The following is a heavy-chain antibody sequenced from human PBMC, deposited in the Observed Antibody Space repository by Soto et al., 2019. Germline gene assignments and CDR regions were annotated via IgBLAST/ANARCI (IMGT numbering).Heavy chain of an antibody. Sequence: QMQLQASGPGLVKPSETLSLTCNVSGASVSHGYWSWIRQPPGKALEWIGFMYFGGSFNYNPSLTGRATTSVEPSKNQFSMKLTSVTASDTAVYYCARSYYDSTGFAVDPWGQGTLVTVSS. CDR3: ARSYYDSTGFAVDP. CDR2: MYFGGSF. V-gene: IGHV4-59*02. CDR1: GASVSHGY. J-gene: IGHJ5*02. D-gene: IGHD3-22*01.